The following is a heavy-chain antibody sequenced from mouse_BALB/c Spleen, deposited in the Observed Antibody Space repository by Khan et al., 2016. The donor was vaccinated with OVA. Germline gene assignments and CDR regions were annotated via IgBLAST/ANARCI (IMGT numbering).Heavy chain of an antibody. CDR3: ARSYDGYYPALGRFAY. Sequence: QIQLVQSGPELKKPGETVKISCKASGYTFTDYSMHCVKQAPGKDLKWMGWINTETGEPTYADDFKGRFAFSLETSASTAYLQINNLKNEDTATDVCARSYDGYYPALGRFAYWGQGTLVTVSA. V-gene: IGHV9-2-1*01. CDR1: GYTFTDYS. J-gene: IGHJ3*01. D-gene: IGHD2-3*01. CDR2: INTETGEP.